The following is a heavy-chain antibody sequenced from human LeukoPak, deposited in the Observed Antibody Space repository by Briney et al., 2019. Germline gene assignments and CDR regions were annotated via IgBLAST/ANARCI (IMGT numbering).Heavy chain of an antibody. V-gene: IGHV3-7*01. CDR3: AGEYSASYFDS. Sequence: GGSLRLSCAASGFTFSSNWMSWVRQAPGKGLEWVANIKQDGSEKYYVDSVKGRFTISRDNAKNSLYLQIDSLKAEDTAVYYCAGEYSASYFDSWGQGTLVTVSS. J-gene: IGHJ4*02. D-gene: IGHD5-12*01. CDR2: IKQDGSEK. CDR1: GFTFSSNW.